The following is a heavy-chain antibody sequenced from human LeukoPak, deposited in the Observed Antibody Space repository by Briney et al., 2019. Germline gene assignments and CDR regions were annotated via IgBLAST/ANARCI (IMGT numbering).Heavy chain of an antibody. CDR1: GFTFSSYA. Sequence: GGSLRLSCAASGFTFSSYAMSWVRQAPGKGLEWVSAISGSGGSTYYADSVKGRFTISRDNSKNTLYLQMNSLRAEDTAVYYCTKDRASRDSSGYYSLFDYWGQGTLVTVSS. CDR3: TKDRASRDSSGYYSLFDY. CDR2: ISGSGGST. D-gene: IGHD3-22*01. V-gene: IGHV3-23*01. J-gene: IGHJ4*02.